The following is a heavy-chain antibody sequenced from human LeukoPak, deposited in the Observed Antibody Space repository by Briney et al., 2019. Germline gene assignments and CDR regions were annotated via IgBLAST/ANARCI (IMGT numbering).Heavy chain of an antibody. Sequence: AAVKVSCKASGYSFTNYDINWVRQATGQGRARMGWMNPRSGDTGYLQKFQGRVFITRDTSINTAYMELSSLGSDVTAVYYCARRRAAYYMDVWGKGTTVTISS. CDR3: ARRRAAYYMDV. CDR2: MNPRSGDT. V-gene: IGHV1-8*03. CDR1: GYSFTNYD. J-gene: IGHJ6*03. D-gene: IGHD6-25*01.